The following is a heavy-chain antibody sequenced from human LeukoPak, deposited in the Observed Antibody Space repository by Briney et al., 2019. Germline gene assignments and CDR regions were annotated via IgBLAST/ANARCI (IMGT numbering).Heavy chain of an antibody. D-gene: IGHD4-17*01. Sequence: SETLSLTCAVSGESFSDYYWSWIRQPPGKGLEWIGQISRSGNTNYNPSLKSRVTISLDTSKNQFPLRLTSVTAADTAVYYCARENDYGDYALDWGQGTLVTVSS. V-gene: IGHV4-34*01. CDR3: ARENDYGDYALD. CDR1: GESFSDYY. J-gene: IGHJ4*01. CDR2: ISRSGNT.